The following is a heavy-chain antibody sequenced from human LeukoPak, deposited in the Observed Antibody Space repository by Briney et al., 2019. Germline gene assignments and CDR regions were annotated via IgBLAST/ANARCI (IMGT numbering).Heavy chain of an antibody. V-gene: IGHV1-24*01. D-gene: IGHD3-16*01. CDR1: GYTLTELS. Sequence: ASVNVSCKVSGYTLTELSMHWVRQPPGKGLEWMGGLDPEDGETIYAQKFQDRLTMTEDTSTDTAYMELSSLITAETAVYYYATDLGGVPPGHFDYWGQGTLVTVSS. CDR3: ATDLGGVPPGHFDY. CDR2: LDPEDGET. J-gene: IGHJ4*02.